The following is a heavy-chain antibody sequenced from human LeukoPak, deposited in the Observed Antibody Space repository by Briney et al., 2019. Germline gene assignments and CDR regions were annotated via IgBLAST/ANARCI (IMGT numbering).Heavy chain of an antibody. CDR2: ISRNSGST. CDR3: AKSALGIFTGGEY. D-gene: IGHD3-16*01. V-gene: IGHV3-23*01. Sequence: GGSLRLSCAASGFTFDDYAMHWVRQAPGKGLEWVSGISRNSGSTYYADSVKGRFTISRDNSKNTLYLQMNSLRAEDTAVYYCAKSALGIFTGGEYWGQGTLVTVSS. J-gene: IGHJ4*02. CDR1: GFTFDDYA.